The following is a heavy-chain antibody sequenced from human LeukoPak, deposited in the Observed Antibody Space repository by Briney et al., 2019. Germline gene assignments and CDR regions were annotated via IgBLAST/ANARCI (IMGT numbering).Heavy chain of an antibody. CDR2: ISSNGGST. CDR1: GFTFSSYA. J-gene: IGHJ4*02. V-gene: IGHV3-64*04. Sequence: PGGSLRLSCSASGFTFSSYAMHWVRQAPGKGLEDVSVISSNGGSTYYADSVKGRFTISRDNSKNTLYLQMNSLRDEDTAVYYCAKGRMMATIMISFDYWGRGTLVTVSS. D-gene: IGHD5-24*01. CDR3: AKGRMMATIMISFDY.